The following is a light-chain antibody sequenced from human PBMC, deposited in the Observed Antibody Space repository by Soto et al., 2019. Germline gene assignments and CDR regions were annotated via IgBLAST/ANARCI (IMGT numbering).Light chain of an antibody. V-gene: IGLV1-44*01. CDR2: TNN. Sequence: QSVLTQPPSTSGTPGQRVTISCSGSSSNIGINTVNWYQQLPGATPKVLIYTNNQRPSGVPDRFSGSKSGTSASLAISGLQSDDEADYYCVAWDDSLNGYVFGTGTKVTVL. J-gene: IGLJ1*01. CDR3: VAWDDSLNGYV. CDR1: SSNIGINT.